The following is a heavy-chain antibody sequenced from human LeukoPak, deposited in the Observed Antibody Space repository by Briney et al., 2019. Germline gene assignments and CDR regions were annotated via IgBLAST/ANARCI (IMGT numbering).Heavy chain of an antibody. J-gene: IGHJ4*02. V-gene: IGHV3-21*01. D-gene: IGHD5-24*01. CDR3: ARDRLGVEMSTINRFDY. CDR2: ISTGSSYI. CDR1: GFTFSSYT. Sequence: GGSLRLCCAASGFTFSSYTMNWVRQAPGKGLEWVSSISTGSSYIYYANSVKGRFTISRDNAKNSLYLQMNSLRAEDTAVYYCARDRLGVEMSTINRFDYWGQGTLVAVSS.